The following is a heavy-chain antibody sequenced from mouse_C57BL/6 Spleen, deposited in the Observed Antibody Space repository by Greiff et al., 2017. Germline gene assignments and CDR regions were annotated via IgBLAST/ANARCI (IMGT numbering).Heavy chain of an antibody. J-gene: IGHJ1*03. D-gene: IGHD1-1*01. CDR1: GYTFTDYY. Sequence: VQLQQSGPELVKPGASVKISCKASGYTFTDYYMNWVKQSHGKSLEWIGDINPNNGGTSYNQKFKGKATLTVDKSSSTAYMELRSLTSEDSAVYYCATPYGSSYGYFEVWGTGTTVTVSS. CDR3: ATPYGSSYGYFEV. V-gene: IGHV1-26*01. CDR2: INPNNGGT.